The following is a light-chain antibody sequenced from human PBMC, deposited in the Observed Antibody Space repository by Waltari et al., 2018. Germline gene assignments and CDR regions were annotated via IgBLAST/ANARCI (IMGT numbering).Light chain of an antibody. Sequence: QSALTQPASVSGSPGQSITISCTGTSSDVGRYNLVSWYQQHPGKAPNLMIFEVTKRPSGFSIRFSGSTSGNTASLTISGLQAEDEADYYCCSYAGSATPYVFGTGTKVTVL. CDR3: CSYAGSATPYV. V-gene: IGLV2-23*02. CDR1: SSDVGRYNL. J-gene: IGLJ1*01. CDR2: EVT.